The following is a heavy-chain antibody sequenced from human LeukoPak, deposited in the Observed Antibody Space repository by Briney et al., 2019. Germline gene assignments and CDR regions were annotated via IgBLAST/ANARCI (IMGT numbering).Heavy chain of an antibody. Sequence: PSETLPLTCTVSGGSLTSGGYYWGWLRQPPGKGLEWIAGIKFSGRTFYSPSLKSRVTISVDTSKNQFSLKVTSVTAADTAVYYCARSPVSYWHFDPWGRGTLVTVSS. CDR3: ARSPVSYWHFDP. V-gene: IGHV4-39*01. J-gene: IGHJ2*01. CDR1: GGSLTSGGYY. CDR2: IKFSGRT. D-gene: IGHD5/OR15-5a*01.